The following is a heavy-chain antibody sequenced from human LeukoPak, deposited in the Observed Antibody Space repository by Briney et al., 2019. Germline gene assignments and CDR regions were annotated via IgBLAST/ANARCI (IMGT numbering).Heavy chain of an antibody. CDR3: VRDDDRPDNGLDY. Sequence: GGSLRLSCAASGFTFSSFSMSWVRQAPGKGLEWISYITSSSNSIYYADSVKGRFTISRDNSKNTLYLQMNSLRAEDTAVYYCVRDDDRPDNGLDYWGQGTLVTVSS. V-gene: IGHV3-48*01. D-gene: IGHD3-22*01. J-gene: IGHJ4*02. CDR1: GFTFSSFS. CDR2: ITSSSNSI.